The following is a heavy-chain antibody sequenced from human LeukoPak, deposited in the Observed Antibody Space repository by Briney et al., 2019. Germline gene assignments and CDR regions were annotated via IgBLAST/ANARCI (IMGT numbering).Heavy chain of an antibody. D-gene: IGHD1-26*01. CDR1: GYTFTSYG. CDR2: ISAYNGNT. V-gene: IGHV1-18*01. CDR3: ARGPLLPLDY. Sequence: VASVKVSCKASGYTFTSYGISWVRQAPGQGLEWMGWISAYNGNTNYAQKLQGRVTITTDESTSTAYMELSSRRSEDTAVYYCARGPLLPLDYWGQGTLVTVSS. J-gene: IGHJ4*02.